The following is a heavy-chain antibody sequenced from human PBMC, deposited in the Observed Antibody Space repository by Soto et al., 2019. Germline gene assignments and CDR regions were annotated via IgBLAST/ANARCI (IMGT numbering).Heavy chain of an antibody. CDR1: GGSISSGDYY. Sequence: SETLSLTCTVSGGSISSGDYYWSWIRQPPGKGLEWIGYIYYSGSTYYNPSLKSRVTISVDTSKNQFSLKLSSVTAADTAVYYCARSRRNSSWYTDWGQGTLVTVSS. V-gene: IGHV4-30-4*01. CDR3: ARSRRNSSWYTD. J-gene: IGHJ4*02. D-gene: IGHD6-13*01. CDR2: IYYSGST.